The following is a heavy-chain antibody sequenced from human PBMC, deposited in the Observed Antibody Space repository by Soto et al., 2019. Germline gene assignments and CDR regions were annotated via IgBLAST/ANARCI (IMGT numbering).Heavy chain of an antibody. CDR3: ARGRIISYYGSGSYYRRGAFDI. D-gene: IGHD3-10*01. Sequence: SETLSLTCTVSGGSISSYYWSWIRQPPGKGLEWIGYVYNRGSTNYNPSLKSRVTISIDTSKNQFSLKLTSLTATDTAVYYCARGRIISYYGSGSYYRRGAFDIWGQGTMVT. J-gene: IGHJ3*02. CDR2: VYNRGST. V-gene: IGHV4-59*01. CDR1: GGSISSYY.